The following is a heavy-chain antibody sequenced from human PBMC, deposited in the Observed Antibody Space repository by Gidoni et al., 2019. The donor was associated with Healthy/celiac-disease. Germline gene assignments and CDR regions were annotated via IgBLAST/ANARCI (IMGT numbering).Heavy chain of an antibody. J-gene: IGHJ4*02. CDR1: GFTFSNAW. Sequence: EVQLVESGGGLVKPGGSLRLSCAASGFTFSNAWMSWVRQAPGKGLEWVGRIKSKTDGGTTDYAAPVKGRFTISRDDSKNTLYLQMNSLKTEDTAVYYCTTGTTMIVVVTPFDYWGQGTLVTVSS. D-gene: IGHD3-22*01. CDR3: TTGTTMIVVVTPFDY. V-gene: IGHV3-15*01. CDR2: IKSKTDGGTT.